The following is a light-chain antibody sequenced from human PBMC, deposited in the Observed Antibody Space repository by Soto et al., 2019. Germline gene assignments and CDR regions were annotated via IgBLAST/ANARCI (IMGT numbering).Light chain of an antibody. Sequence: QSVLTQSPSVSAAPGQQVTISCSGSSSNIGNNYVSWYQQLPGTAPKLLIYGNNKRPSGIPDRFSGSKSGTSGTLDITGLQTGDEADYYCATWDGSLPGEVFGGGTKVTVL. J-gene: IGLJ2*01. V-gene: IGLV1-51*01. CDR1: SSNIGNNY. CDR2: GNN. CDR3: ATWDGSLPGEV.